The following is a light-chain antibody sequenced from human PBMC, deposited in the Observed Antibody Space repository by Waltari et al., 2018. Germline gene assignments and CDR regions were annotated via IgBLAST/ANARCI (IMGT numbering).Light chain of an antibody. V-gene: IGLV4-69*01. CDR1: SGHSSNV. CDR3: QTGGHGAWV. CDR2: VNSDGSH. Sequence: QLVLTQSPSASASLGASVKLTCTLSSGHSSNVIALLQQRPETGPRYLMKVNSDGSHTKGDEIPDRFSGSSSGAERYLTISNLQSEDEADYFCQTGGHGAWVFGGGTTLTVL. J-gene: IGLJ3*02.